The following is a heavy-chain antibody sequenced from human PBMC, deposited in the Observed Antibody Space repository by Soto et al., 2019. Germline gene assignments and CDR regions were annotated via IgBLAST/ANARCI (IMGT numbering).Heavy chain of an antibody. V-gene: IGHV4-4*02. D-gene: IGHD2-21*02. J-gene: IGHJ6*02. CDR3: ARFPCGGDCLNYYYYGMDV. Sequence: SETLSLTCAVSGGSISSSNWWSWVRQPPGKGLEWIGEIYHSGSTNYNPSLKSRVTVSVDKSKNQFSLKLSSVTAADTAVYYCARFPCGGDCLNYYYYGMDVWGQGTTVTVSS. CDR1: GGSISSSNW. CDR2: IYHSGST.